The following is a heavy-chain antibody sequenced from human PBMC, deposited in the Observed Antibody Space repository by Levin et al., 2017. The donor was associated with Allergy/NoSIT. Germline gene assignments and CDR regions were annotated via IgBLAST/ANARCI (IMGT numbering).Heavy chain of an antibody. CDR2: ISGSGGST. J-gene: IGHJ4*02. Sequence: LSLTCAASGFTFSSYAMNWVRQAPGKGLEWVSGISGSGGSTHYADSVKGRFTISRDNSKNTLYLQMNSLRAEDTAIYYCAKTYSSSWPYYFDYWGQGTLVTVSS. V-gene: IGHV3-23*01. D-gene: IGHD6-13*01. CDR1: GFTFSSYA. CDR3: AKTYSSSWPYYFDY.